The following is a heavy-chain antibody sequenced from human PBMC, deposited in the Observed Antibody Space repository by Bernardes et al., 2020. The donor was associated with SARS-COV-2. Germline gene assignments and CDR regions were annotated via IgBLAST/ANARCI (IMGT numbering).Heavy chain of an antibody. Sequence: ASVKVSCKVSGYSLNELAMHWVRQSPGKGLEWMGGFDPKDGETRYGQKFRGRVTMTEDTITDTAYMELSSVRYEDTAVYYCTTGTLRLRLGEFYKNWGQGTLVSVSS. CDR2: FDPKDGET. CDR3: TTGTLRLRLGEFYKN. J-gene: IGHJ4*02. CDR1: GYSLNELA. V-gene: IGHV1-24*01. D-gene: IGHD3-16*01.